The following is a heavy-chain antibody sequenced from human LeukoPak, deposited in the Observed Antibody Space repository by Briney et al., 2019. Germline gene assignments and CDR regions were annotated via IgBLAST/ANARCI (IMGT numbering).Heavy chain of an antibody. CDR3: ARLDRVSPLIVVVLAATFDY. V-gene: IGHV5-51*01. D-gene: IGHD2-2*01. J-gene: IGHJ4*02. Sequence: GESLKISCKGSGYSFTSYWIGWVRQMPGKGLEWMGIIYPGDSDTRYSPSFQGQVTISADKSISTVYLQWSSLKASDTAMYYCARLDRVSPLIVVVLAATFDYWGQGTLVTVSS. CDR2: IYPGDSDT. CDR1: GYSFTSYW.